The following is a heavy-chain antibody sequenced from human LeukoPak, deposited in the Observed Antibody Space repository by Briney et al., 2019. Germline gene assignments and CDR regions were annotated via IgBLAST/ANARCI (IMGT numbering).Heavy chain of an antibody. V-gene: IGHV5-51*01. Sequence: GESLKISCKSSGYSFTSYWIGWVRQMPGKGLEWMGIIYPGDSDTRYSPSFQGQVTISADKSISTAYLQWSSLKASDTAMYYCARRDRYYYYGMDVWGQGTTVTVSS. J-gene: IGHJ6*02. CDR2: IYPGDSDT. CDR1: GYSFTSYW. CDR3: ARRDRYYYYGMDV.